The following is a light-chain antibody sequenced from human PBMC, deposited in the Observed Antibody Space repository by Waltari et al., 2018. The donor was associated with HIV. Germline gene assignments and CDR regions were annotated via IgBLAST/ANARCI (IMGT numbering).Light chain of an antibody. Sequence: AVTQPASVSGLPAQSTTISCTGDDSDFGLYNFVSWYHQHADNLPSLLLDDVDRRASGVSDRFSGSMSGHPASRTISGLRAEDEGHYYCASFTGDNTVIFGGGTEVTVL. V-gene: IGLV2-14*03. CDR1: DSDFGLYNF. CDR3: ASFTGDNTVI. CDR2: DVD. J-gene: IGLJ2*01.